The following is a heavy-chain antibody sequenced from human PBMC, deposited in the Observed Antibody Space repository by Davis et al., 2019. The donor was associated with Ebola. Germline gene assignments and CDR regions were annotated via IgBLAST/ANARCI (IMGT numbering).Heavy chain of an antibody. CDR1: GYSFTSYW. Sequence: GESLKISCKGSGYSFTSYWIAWVRQMPGKGLECMGIIYPGDSETRYSPSFQGQVTISADRSNRTTYLQWISLKASDTAMYYCARLNDYYDSSGPATFSDYWGQGTLVTVSS. CDR3: ARLNDYYDSSGPATFSDY. CDR2: IYPGDSET. J-gene: IGHJ4*02. V-gene: IGHV5-51*01. D-gene: IGHD3-22*01.